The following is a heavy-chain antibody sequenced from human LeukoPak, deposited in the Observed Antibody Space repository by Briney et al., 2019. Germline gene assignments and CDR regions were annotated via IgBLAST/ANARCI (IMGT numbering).Heavy chain of an antibody. CDR3: ASSNYYDFWSGYANAFDI. J-gene: IGHJ3*02. CDR1: GFTFSSYW. V-gene: IGHV3-7*01. CDR2: IKQDGSEK. Sequence: PGGSLRLSCAASGFTFSSYWMSWVRQAPGKGLEWVANIKQDGSEKYYVDSVKGRFTISRDNAKNSLYLQMNSLRAEDTAVYYCASSNYYDFWSGYANAFDIWGQGTMVTVSS. D-gene: IGHD3-3*01.